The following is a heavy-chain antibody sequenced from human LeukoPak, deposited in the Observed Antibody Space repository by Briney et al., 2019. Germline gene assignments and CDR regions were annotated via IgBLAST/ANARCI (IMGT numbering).Heavy chain of an antibody. D-gene: IGHD7-27*01. CDR2: IIPIFGTA. CDR1: GGTFSSYA. V-gene: IGHV1-69*13. CDR3: ASAGTGIKGFYYFDY. J-gene: IGHJ4*02. Sequence: ASVKVSCKASGGTFSSYAISWVRQAPGQGLEWMGGIIPIFGTANYAQKFQGRVTITADESTSTAYMELSSLRSEDTAVYYCASAGTGIKGFYYFDYWGQGTLVTVSS.